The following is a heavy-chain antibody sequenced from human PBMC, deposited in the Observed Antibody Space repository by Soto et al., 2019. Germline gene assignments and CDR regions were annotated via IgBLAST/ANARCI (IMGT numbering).Heavy chain of an antibody. Sequence: PGGSLRLSCAASGFTFDDYAMHWVRQAPGKGLEWVSGISWNSGSIGYADSVKGRFTISRDNAKNSLYLQMNSLRAEDTALYYCAKDGGGYYGFWSGYFGYYGMDVWGQGTTVTVSS. D-gene: IGHD3-3*01. V-gene: IGHV3-9*01. CDR1: GFTFDDYA. CDR3: AKDGGGYYGFWSGYFGYYGMDV. J-gene: IGHJ6*02. CDR2: ISWNSGSI.